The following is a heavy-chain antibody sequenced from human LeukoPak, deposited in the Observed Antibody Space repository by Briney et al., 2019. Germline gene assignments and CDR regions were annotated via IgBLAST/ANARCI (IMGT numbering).Heavy chain of an antibody. V-gene: IGHV1-2*02. CDR2: INPNSGGT. CDR3: ARRDWNDEFDY. D-gene: IGHD1-1*01. J-gene: IGHJ4*02. Sequence: ASVRVSCKASGYTFTGYHMHWVRQAPGQGLEWMGWINPNSGGTNHAQKLQGRVTMTRDTSISTAYMELSRLRSDDTAVYYCARRDWNDEFDYWGQGTLVTVSS. CDR1: GYTFTGYH.